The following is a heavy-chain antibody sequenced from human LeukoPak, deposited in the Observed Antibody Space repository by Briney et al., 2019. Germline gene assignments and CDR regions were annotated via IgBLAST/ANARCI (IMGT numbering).Heavy chain of an antibody. CDR1: GFTFSDYY. Sequence: PGGSLRLSCAASGFTFSDYYMSWIRQAPGKGLEWVSYIISSGSTIYYADSVKGRFTISRDNAKNSLYLQMNSLRAEDTAVYYCASGYYDFWSGYSPLDYWGQGTLVTVSS. CDR3: ASGYYDFWSGYSPLDY. V-gene: IGHV3-11*01. J-gene: IGHJ4*02. CDR2: IISSGSTI. D-gene: IGHD3-3*01.